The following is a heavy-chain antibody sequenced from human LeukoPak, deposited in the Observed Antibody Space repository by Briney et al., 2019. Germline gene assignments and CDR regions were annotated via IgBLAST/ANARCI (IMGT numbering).Heavy chain of an antibody. CDR3: ARAIRYQLLSDY. CDR2: MNPNSANT. CDR1: GYTFSTYD. J-gene: IGHJ4*02. D-gene: IGHD2-2*01. V-gene: IGHV1-8*02. Sequence: VASVRVSCKTSGYTFSTYDINWLRQAAGQGLEWMGWMNPNSANTGFAQKFRGRAAITRDTSTATAYLELSGLTSEDTAVYYCARAIRYQLLSDYWGQGTLVTVSS.